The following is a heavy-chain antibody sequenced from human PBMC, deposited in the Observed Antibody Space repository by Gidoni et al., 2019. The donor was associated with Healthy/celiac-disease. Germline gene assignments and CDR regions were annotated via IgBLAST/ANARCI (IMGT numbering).Heavy chain of an antibody. D-gene: IGHD5-18*01. Sequence: EVQLVESGGVVVQPGGSLRLSCAASGFTCDDYAMHWVRQAPGKGLEWVSLISWDGGSTYYADSVKGRFTISRDNSKNSLYLQMNSLRAEDTALYYCAKDMGYSYGYLGGFDYWGQGTLVTVSS. V-gene: IGHV3-43D*03. CDR3: AKDMGYSYGYLGGFDY. CDR1: GFTCDDYA. J-gene: IGHJ4*02. CDR2: ISWDGGST.